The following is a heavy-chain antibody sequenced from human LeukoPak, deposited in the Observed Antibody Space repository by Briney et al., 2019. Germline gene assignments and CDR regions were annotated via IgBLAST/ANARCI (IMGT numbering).Heavy chain of an antibody. Sequence: GGSLRLSCAASGFTFSNYGMHWVRQAPGKGLERVALTRYDKSDIYYVDSVKGRFTISGDNSKNILYLQMNSLRAEDTAVYFCARGTATHQYSFDYWGQGTLVTVSS. J-gene: IGHJ4*02. CDR1: GFTFSNYG. CDR3: ARGTATHQYSFDY. CDR2: TRYDKSDI. D-gene: IGHD2-2*01. V-gene: IGHV3-30*02.